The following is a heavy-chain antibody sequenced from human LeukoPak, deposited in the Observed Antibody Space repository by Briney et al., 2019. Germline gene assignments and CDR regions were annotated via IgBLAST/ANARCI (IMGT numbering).Heavy chain of an antibody. V-gene: IGHV4-39*01. CDR3: ARVGVGGPYYYMDV. J-gene: IGHJ6*03. CDR1: GGSISSSSYY. D-gene: IGHD1-26*01. CDR2: IYHSGST. Sequence: PSETLSLTCTVSGGSISSSSYYWGWIRQAPGKGLEWIGSIYHSGSTHYSPSLKSRVTISVDTSKNQFSLNLSSVTAADTAVYYCARVGVGGPYYYMDVWGKGTTVTVSS.